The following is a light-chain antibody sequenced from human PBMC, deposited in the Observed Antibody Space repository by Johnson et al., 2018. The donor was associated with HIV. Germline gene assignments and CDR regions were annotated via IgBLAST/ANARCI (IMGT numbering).Light chain of an antibody. CDR3: AAWDDSLNGFYV. CDR2: DNN. Sequence: QSVLTQPPSVSAAPGQKVTISCSGSSSNIGNNYVSWYQQLPGTAPTLLIYDNNKRPSGIPDRFSGSKSGTSASLAISGLQAEDEADYYCAAWDDSLNGFYVFGTGTKVTVL. J-gene: IGLJ1*01. V-gene: IGLV1-51*01. CDR1: SSNIGNNY.